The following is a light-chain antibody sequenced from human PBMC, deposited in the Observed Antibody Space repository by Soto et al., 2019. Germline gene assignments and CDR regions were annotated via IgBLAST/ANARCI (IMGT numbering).Light chain of an antibody. V-gene: IGLV2-14*01. CDR2: EVT. Sequence: QSVLTQPASVSGSPGQSITMSCTGASSDVGGYDYVSWYRHHPGKAPTLIIYEVTTRPSGVSSRFSGSKSGYTASLTISGLQAEDEADYYCCSYTTSGTPIFGGGTKVTVL. J-gene: IGLJ2*01. CDR1: SSDVGGYDY. CDR3: CSYTTSGTPI.